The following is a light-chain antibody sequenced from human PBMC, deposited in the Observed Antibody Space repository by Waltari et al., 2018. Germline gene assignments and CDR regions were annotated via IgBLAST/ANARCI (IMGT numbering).Light chain of an antibody. CDR1: SGSVSSSHY. V-gene: IGLV8-61*01. CDR3: ALYIRADVV. Sequence: QTVVTQEPSFSVSLGGTVTPTCGLNSGSVSSSHYPSWYQQTPGQAPRTLIYSTNPLSSGVPHRFSGSIVGDKAALTITGAQADDESIYHCALYIRADVVFGGGTKLTVL. CDR2: STN. J-gene: IGLJ2*01.